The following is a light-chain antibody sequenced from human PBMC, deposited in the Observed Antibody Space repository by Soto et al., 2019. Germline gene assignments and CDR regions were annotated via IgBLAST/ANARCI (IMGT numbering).Light chain of an antibody. Sequence: ELVLTHSAATLSLSPGERATLSCRASQSVSSYLAWYQQKPGQAPRLLIYDASNRATGIPARFSGSGSGTDFTLTISSLEPEDFAVYYCQQRSNWPRTFGQGTKVDIK. J-gene: IGKJ1*01. CDR2: DAS. V-gene: IGKV3-11*01. CDR1: QSVSSY. CDR3: QQRSNWPRT.